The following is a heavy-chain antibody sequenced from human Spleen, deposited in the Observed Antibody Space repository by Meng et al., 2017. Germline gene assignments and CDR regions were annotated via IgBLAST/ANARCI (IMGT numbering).Heavy chain of an antibody. J-gene: IGHJ4*02. CDR3: ARDEDISAAGKLFGDY. CDR2: INPKSGDT. CDR1: GYNFPDYY. Sequence: QVQLVQPGDEVKKPGASVKVSCKPSGYNFPDYYIHWVRRAPGQGLEWMGRINPKSGDTHYAQKFQARVTMTGDTSISTAYMELSGLRSDDTAVYYCARDEDISAAGKLFGDYWGQGTLVTVSS. V-gene: IGHV1-2*06. D-gene: IGHD6-13*01.